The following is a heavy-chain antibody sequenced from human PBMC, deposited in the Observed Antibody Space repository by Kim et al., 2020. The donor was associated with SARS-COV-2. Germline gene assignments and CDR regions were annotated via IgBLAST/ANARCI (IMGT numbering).Heavy chain of an antibody. V-gene: IGHV3-74*01. D-gene: IGHD1-26*01. Sequence: RGSLRLSCSASGFPFSIYTMHWVRQAPGKGLVWVSRINGDGTTKTYADSVKGRFTISRDNAKNTLHLQMNSLGAEDTAVYYCTRSVQWGLDSWGQGILVTVSS. CDR3: TRSVQWGLDS. J-gene: IGHJ4*02. CDR1: GFPFSIYT. CDR2: INGDGTTK.